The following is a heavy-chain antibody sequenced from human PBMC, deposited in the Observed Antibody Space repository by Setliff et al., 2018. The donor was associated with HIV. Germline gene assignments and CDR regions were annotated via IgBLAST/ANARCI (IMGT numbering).Heavy chain of an antibody. J-gene: IGHJ3*01. CDR2: IHPRDFDI. CDR3: ARLDGSGYYRSFDV. V-gene: IGHV5-51*01. D-gene: IGHD3-22*01. CDR1: GYTFTNYW. Sequence: GESLKISCKASGYTFTNYWTARVRQMPGKGLEWMGIIHPRDFDIKYSQSFQGQVTISADKSLSTAYLQWNSLKASDTALYYCARLDGSGYYRSFDVWGQGTMVTVSS.